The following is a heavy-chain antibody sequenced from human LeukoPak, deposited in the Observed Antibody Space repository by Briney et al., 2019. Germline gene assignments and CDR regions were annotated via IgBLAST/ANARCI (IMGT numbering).Heavy chain of an antibody. Sequence: SVKVSCKASGGTFSSYTISWVRQAPGQGLEWVGGIILIFGTANYAQKFQGRVTITTDESTSTAYMELRSLRSEDTAVYYCARAQNYYGSGSPGAFDIWGQGTMVTVSS. J-gene: IGHJ3*02. CDR3: ARAQNYYGSGSPGAFDI. CDR1: GGTFSSYT. V-gene: IGHV1-69*05. CDR2: IILIFGTA. D-gene: IGHD3-10*01.